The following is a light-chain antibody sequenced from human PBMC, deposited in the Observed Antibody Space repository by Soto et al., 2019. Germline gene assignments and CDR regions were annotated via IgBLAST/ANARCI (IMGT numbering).Light chain of an antibody. CDR3: SSYTSSSTYV. CDR2: DVS. J-gene: IGLJ6*01. Sequence: QSALTQPASVSGSPGQSITISCTGTSSDVGGYNYVSWYQQHPGKAPKLMIYDVSNRPSGVSNRFSGSKSGNTASLTISGLQAEDEDDYYCSSYTSSSTYVFGNGTKLTVL. V-gene: IGLV2-14*01. CDR1: SSDVGGYNY.